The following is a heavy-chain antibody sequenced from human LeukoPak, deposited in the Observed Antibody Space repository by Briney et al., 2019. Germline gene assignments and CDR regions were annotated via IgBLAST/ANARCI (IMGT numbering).Heavy chain of an antibody. CDR1: GFTFSSYG. Sequence: PGGSLRLSCAASGFTFSSYGMHWVRQAPGKGLEWVAVISYDGSNKYYADSVKGRFTISRDNSKNTLYQQMNSLRAEDTAVYYCAKERYYYDSSGRGVFDPWGQGTLVTVSS. D-gene: IGHD3-22*01. V-gene: IGHV3-30*18. CDR3: AKERYYYDSSGRGVFDP. CDR2: ISYDGSNK. J-gene: IGHJ5*02.